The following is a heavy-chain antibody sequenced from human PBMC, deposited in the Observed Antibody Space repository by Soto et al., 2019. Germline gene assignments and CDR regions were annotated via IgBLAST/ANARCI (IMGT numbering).Heavy chain of an antibody. CDR3: ALVTSDY. CDR2: IKSKSDGEST. J-gene: IGHJ4*02. D-gene: IGHD2-8*02. V-gene: IGHV3-15*07. Sequence: PGGSLSLSCAASGFRFNNAWMNWVRQAPGKGLEWVGRIKSKSDGESTEYAAPVKGRFSISRDDSKNTVYLQMNSLKIEDTAVYYCALVTSDYWGQGTLVTAPQ. CDR1: GFRFNNAW.